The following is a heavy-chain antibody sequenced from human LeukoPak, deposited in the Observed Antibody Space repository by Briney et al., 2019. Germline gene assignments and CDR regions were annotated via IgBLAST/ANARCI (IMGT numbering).Heavy chain of an antibody. J-gene: IGHJ4*02. D-gene: IGHD6-19*01. V-gene: IGHV3-23*01. CDR1: GFTFSSYT. CDR2: ISGSGGST. CDR3: AKNIAVAVRGRLDY. Sequence: GGSLRLSCAASGFTFSSYTMSWVRQAPGKGLEWVSAISGSGGSTYYADSVKGRFTISRDNSKNTLYLQMNSLRAEDTAVYYCAKNIAVAVRGRLDYWGQGTLVTVSS.